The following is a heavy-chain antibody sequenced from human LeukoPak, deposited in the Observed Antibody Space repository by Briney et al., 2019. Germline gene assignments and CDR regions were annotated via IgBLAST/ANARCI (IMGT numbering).Heavy chain of an antibody. CDR2: ISSSSSYI. CDR3: ARDQSITMVRGITRAPPKY. J-gene: IGHJ4*02. Sequence: GGSLRLSCAASGFTFSSYSMNWVRQAPGKGLEWVSSISSSSSYIYYADSVRGRFTISRDNAKNSLYLQMNSLRAEDTAVYYCARDQSITMVRGITRAPPKYWGQGTLVTVSS. V-gene: IGHV3-21*01. CDR1: GFTFSSYS. D-gene: IGHD3-10*01.